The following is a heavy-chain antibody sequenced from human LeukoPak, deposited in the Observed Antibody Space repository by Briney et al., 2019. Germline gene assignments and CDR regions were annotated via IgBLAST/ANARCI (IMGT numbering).Heavy chain of an antibody. Sequence: GASVKVSCKASGYTFSDYYMHWMRQAPGQGLEWMGWINPSSGGTNYAQKFQGRVTMTRDTSITTAYMELSRLRSDDTAVYYCARGSLLSSSSWTPPTPDWGQGTLVTVSS. V-gene: IGHV1-2*02. CDR1: GYTFSDYY. CDR3: ARGSLLSSSSWTPPTPD. CDR2: INPSSGGT. J-gene: IGHJ4*02. D-gene: IGHD6-13*01.